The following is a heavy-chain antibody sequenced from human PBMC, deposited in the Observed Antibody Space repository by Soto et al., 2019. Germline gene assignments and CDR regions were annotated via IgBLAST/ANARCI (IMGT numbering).Heavy chain of an antibody. J-gene: IGHJ4*02. V-gene: IGHV3-30-3*01. D-gene: IGHD6-19*01. CDR3: AREQQQWLSFDY. Sequence: GGSLRPSCAASGCTFSSYAMHWVRQAPCKGLEWVAVISYDGSNKYYADSVKGRFTISRDNSKNTLYLQMNSLRAEDTAVYYCAREQQQWLSFDYWGQGTLVTVS. CDR2: ISYDGSNK. CDR1: GCTFSSYA.